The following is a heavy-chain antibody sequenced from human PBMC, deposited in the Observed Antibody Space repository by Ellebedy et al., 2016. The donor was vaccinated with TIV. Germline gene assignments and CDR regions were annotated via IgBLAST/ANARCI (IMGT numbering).Heavy chain of an antibody. D-gene: IGHD3-10*01. V-gene: IGHV3-9*01. CDR2: ISWNSDFI. Sequence: PGGSLRLSCIASGFTFDDYGMHWVRQVPGKGLEWVSGISWNSDFIFYADSVRGRFTIFRDNAKNTLYLQMNSLRPEDTAFYYCAKAVEAGSGSPFGYWGQGTLVTVSS. J-gene: IGHJ4*02. CDR3: AKAVEAGSGSPFGY. CDR1: GFTFDDYG.